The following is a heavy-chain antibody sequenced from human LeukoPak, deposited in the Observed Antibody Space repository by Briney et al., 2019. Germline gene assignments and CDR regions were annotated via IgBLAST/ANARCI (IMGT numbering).Heavy chain of an antibody. CDR3: AREILRYFDWSLPN. V-gene: IGHV3-66*01. CDR2: IYSGGST. CDR1: GFTVSSNY. Sequence: GGSLRLSCAASGFTVSSNYMSWVRQAPGKGLEWVSVIYSGGSTYYADSVKGRFTISRDNSKNTLYLQMNSLRAEDTAVYYCAREILRYFDWSLPNWGQGTLVTVSS. D-gene: IGHD3-9*01. J-gene: IGHJ4*02.